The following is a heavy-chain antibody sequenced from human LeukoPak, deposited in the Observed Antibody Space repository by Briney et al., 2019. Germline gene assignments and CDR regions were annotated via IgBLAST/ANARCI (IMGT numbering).Heavy chain of an antibody. V-gene: IGHV4-34*01. J-gene: IGHJ6*03. CDR2: IYHSGST. Sequence: SETLSLTYAVYGGSFSGYYWGWIRQPPGKGLEWIGTIYHSGSTYYNPSLKSRVTISVDTSKNQFSLKLSSVTAADTAVYYCARHRGDYDILTGYYLGQYYYYMDVWGKGTTVTISS. D-gene: IGHD3-9*01. CDR3: ARHRGDYDILTGYYLGQYYYYMDV. CDR1: GGSFSGYY.